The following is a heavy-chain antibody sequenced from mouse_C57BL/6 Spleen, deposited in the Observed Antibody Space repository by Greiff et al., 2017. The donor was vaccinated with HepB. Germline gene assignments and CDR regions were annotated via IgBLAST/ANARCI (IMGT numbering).Heavy chain of an antibody. CDR1: GYTFTSYW. J-gene: IGHJ3*01. CDR2: IHPSDSDT. D-gene: IGHD1-1*01. CDR3: AIDYYGSSRAWFAY. Sequence: QVQLQQPGAELVKPGASVKVSCKASGYTFTSYWMHWVKQRPGQGLEWIGRIHPSDSDTNYNQKFKGKATLTVDKSSSTAYMQLSSLTSEDSAVYYCAIDYYGSSRAWFAYWGQGTLVTVSA. V-gene: IGHV1-74*01.